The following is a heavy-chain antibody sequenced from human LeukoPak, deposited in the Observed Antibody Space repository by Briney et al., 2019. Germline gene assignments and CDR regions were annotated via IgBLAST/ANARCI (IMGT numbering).Heavy chain of an antibody. CDR2: ISGDSGYI. CDR3: ASVSGCAELQGDLDY. Sequence: PGGSLRLSCAASGFTFASYSMNWVRQAPGKGLEWVSSISGDSGYIYNAGSEKGRFTISRDTTQTSLYLQMISLRADDTAVYYGASVSGCAELQGDLDYWGGGTLVVASS. D-gene: IGHD1-7*01. J-gene: IGHJ4*02. V-gene: IGHV3-21*01. CDR1: GFTFASYS.